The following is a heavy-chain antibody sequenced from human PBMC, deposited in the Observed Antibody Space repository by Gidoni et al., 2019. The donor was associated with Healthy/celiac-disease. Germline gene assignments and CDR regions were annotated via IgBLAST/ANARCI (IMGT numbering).Heavy chain of an antibody. D-gene: IGHD4-17*01. Sequence: QVQLVQSGAEVKKPGSSVKVSCKASGGTFSRYAISWVRQAPGQGLEWMGGIIPIFGTANYAQKFQGRVTITADESTSTAYMELSSLRSEDTAVYYCAREYGDYGGRNTAYNWFDPWGQGTLVTVSS. CDR3: AREYGDYGGRNTAYNWFDP. J-gene: IGHJ5*02. CDR2: IIPIFGTA. V-gene: IGHV1-69*01. CDR1: GGTFSRYA.